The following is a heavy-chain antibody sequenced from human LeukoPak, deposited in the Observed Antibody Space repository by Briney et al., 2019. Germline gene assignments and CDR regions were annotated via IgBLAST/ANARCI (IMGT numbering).Heavy chain of an antibody. Sequence: GGSLRLSCAASGFTFSSYWMSWVRQAPGKGLEWVANIKQDGSEKYYVDSVKGQFTISRDNAKNSLFLQMDSLRAEDTAVYYCARDLAGHYYGSGSSFDYWGQGTLVTVSS. V-gene: IGHV3-7*01. J-gene: IGHJ4*02. CDR3: ARDLAGHYYGSGSSFDY. CDR2: IKQDGSEK. D-gene: IGHD3-10*01. CDR1: GFTFSSYW.